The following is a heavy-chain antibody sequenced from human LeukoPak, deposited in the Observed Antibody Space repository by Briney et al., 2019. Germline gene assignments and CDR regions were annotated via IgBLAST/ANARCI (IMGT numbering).Heavy chain of an antibody. CDR2: IYHSGST. CDR1: GYSISSGYY. Sequence: SETLSLTCTVSGYSISSGYYWGWIRQPPGKGLEWIGSIYHSGSTYYNPSLKSRVTISVDTSKNQFSLKLSSVTAADTAVYYCARLVYAHYYYYYMDVWGKGTTVTVSS. CDR3: ARLVYAHYYYYYMDV. D-gene: IGHD2-8*01. V-gene: IGHV4-38-2*02. J-gene: IGHJ6*03.